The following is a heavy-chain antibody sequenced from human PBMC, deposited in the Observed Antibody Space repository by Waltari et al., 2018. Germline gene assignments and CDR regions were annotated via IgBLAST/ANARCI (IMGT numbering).Heavy chain of an antibody. CDR2: ISGSGGST. Sequence: EVQLLESGGGLVQPGGSLRLSCAASGFTFSSYAMSWVRQAPGKGLEWVSAISGSGGSTYYAYSVKGRLTISRDNSKNTLDLQMNSLRAEDTAVYYCAKGGLLWFGELSSLFDYWGQGTLVTVSS. D-gene: IGHD3-10*01. CDR3: AKGGLLWFGELSSLFDY. V-gene: IGHV3-23*01. CDR1: GFTFSSYA. J-gene: IGHJ4*02.